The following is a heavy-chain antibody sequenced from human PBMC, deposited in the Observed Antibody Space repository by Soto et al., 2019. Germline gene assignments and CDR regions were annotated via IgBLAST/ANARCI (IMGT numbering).Heavy chain of an antibody. CDR2: IYYSGST. V-gene: IGHV4-39*01. Sequence: PSETLSLTCTVSGGSISSSSYYWGWIRQPPGKGLEWIGSIYYSGSTYYNPSLKSRVTISVDTSKNQFSLKLSSVTAADTAVYYCSRLLALYDDFWSGYYFFDYWGQGTLVTVSS. CDR3: SRLLALYDDFWSGYYFFDY. CDR1: GGSISSSSYY. D-gene: IGHD3-3*01. J-gene: IGHJ4*02.